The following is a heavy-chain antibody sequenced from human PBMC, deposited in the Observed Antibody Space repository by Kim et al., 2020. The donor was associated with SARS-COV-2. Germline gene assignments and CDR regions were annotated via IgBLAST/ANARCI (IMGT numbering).Heavy chain of an antibody. CDR3: ARIYSSSWYYYYGMDV. D-gene: IGHD6-13*01. J-gene: IGHJ6*02. Sequence: VKGRFTISRDNAKNALYLQMNSLRAEETAVYYWARIYSSSWYYYYGMDVWGQGTTVTVSS. V-gene: IGHV3-21*01.